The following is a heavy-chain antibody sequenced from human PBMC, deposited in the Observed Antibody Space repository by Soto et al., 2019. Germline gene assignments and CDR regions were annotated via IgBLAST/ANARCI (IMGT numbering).Heavy chain of an antibody. CDR2: IITIFATP. V-gene: IGHV1-69*06. J-gene: IGHJ4*02. CDR1: GGPFSDYS. CDR3: ARDTDYGTNSVLGLVDY. Sequence: QVQLVQSGAEVKKPGSSVKVSCKASGGPFSDYSINWVRQAPGQVLECMGGIITIFATPNYAQKFQGRVTITADKSTSTAYMVLSNRRSEDTAIDFCARDTDYGTNSVLGLVDYWGQGTLVNVTS. D-gene: IGHD4-17*01.